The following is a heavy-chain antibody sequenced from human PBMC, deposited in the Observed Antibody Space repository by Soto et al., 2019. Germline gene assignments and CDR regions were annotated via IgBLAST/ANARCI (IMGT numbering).Heavy chain of an antibody. CDR1: GYSFTSYW. J-gene: IGHJ6*02. D-gene: IGHD3-22*01. CDR2: IYPGDPDT. Sequence: GESLKISCKGSGYSFTSYWIGWVRQMPGKGLEWMGIIYPGDPDTRYSPSFQGQVTISADKSISTAYLQWSSLKASDTAMYYCARLIYYDSSGYYAGMDVWGQGTTVTVSS. CDR3: ARLIYYDSSGYYAGMDV. V-gene: IGHV5-51*01.